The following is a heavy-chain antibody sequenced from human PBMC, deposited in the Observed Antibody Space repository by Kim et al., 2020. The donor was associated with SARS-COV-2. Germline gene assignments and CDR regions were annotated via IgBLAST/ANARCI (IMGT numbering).Heavy chain of an antibody. V-gene: IGHV3-23*01. CDR1: GFTLSSHA. J-gene: IGHJ4*02. Sequence: GGSLRLSCAASGFTLSSHAMSWVRQSPGKGLEWVSGIKGGGDTYYADSVKGRFSISRDNSKNTLYLQMSSLRAEDTAVYFCAKVTWEPDVDCWGQGTLVTVSS. D-gene: IGHD1-1*01. CDR3: AKVTWEPDVDC. CDR2: IKGGGDT.